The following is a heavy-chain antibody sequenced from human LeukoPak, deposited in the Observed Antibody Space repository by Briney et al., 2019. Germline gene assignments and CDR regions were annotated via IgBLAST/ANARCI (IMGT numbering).Heavy chain of an antibody. CDR1: GFTFSSYG. V-gene: IGHV3-30*02. J-gene: IGHJ4*02. Sequence: GGSLRLSCVASGFTFSSYGMHWVRQAPGKGLEWVAFIRYDGSNKYYADSVKGRFTISRDNSKNTLYLQMNSLRAEDTAVYYCARDPYSSSAFDYWGQGTLVTVSS. CDR2: IRYDGSNK. D-gene: IGHD6-6*01. CDR3: ARDPYSSSAFDY.